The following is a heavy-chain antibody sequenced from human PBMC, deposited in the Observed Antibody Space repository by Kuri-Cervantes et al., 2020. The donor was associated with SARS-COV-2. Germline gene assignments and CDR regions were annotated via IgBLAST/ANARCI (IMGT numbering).Heavy chain of an antibody. CDR1: GGTFNSFA. J-gene: IGHJ4*02. CDR3: ARGPDTAMVPGYFDY. CDR2: VIPTLNAE. Sequence: SVKVSCKVSGGTFNSFAISWVRQAPGQGLEWMAGVIPTLNAEHYAQKFQGRVTITADESTSTAYMELSSLRSEDTAVYYCARGPDTAMVPGYFDYWGQGTLVTVSS. V-gene: IGHV1-69*13. D-gene: IGHD5-18*01.